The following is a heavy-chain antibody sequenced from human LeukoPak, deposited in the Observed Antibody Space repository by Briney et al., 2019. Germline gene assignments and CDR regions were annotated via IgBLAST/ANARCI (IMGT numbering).Heavy chain of an antibody. Sequence: SETLSLTCAVSGGSIRSSNWWSWVRQPPGRGLEWIGEIYDSGSTNYNPSLKSRVTISVDKSKNQFSLKLSSVTAADTAVYYCARSRRGYYGSGSYDYWGQGTLVTVSS. V-gene: IGHV4-4*02. CDR2: IYDSGST. J-gene: IGHJ4*02. CDR1: GGSIRSSNW. CDR3: ARSRRGYYGSGSYDY. D-gene: IGHD3-10*01.